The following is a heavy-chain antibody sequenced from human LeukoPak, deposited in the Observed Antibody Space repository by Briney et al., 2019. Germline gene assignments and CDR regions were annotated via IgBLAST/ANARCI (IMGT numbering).Heavy chain of an antibody. D-gene: IGHD3-22*01. CDR2: ISGSGFTT. V-gene: IGHV3-23*01. Sequence: GGSLRLSGAASGFSFSNYAMSWVGQAPGKGLEWVSGISGSGFTTYYADSVKGRFTISRDNSKNTLYLHMNSLSADDTAVYYCAIIHYEGSDDYYVGRYYFDHWGQGTLVTVSS. CDR3: AIIHYEGSDDYYVGRYYFDH. CDR1: GFSFSNYA. J-gene: IGHJ4*02.